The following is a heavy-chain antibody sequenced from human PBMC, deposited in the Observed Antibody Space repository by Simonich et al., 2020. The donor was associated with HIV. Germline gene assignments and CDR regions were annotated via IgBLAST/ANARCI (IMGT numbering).Heavy chain of an antibody. Sequence: QVQLVQSGAEVKKPGASVKVSCKASGYTFTGYHIHWVRQAPGQGLEWMGGINPKSGGTNYAQKLQGRVTMTRDTSISTAYMELSRLRSDDTAVYYCAFLGGYDSSGFDAFDIWGQGTMVSVSS. CDR3: AFLGGYDSSGFDAFDI. CDR1: GYTFTGYH. CDR2: INPKSGGT. J-gene: IGHJ3*02. D-gene: IGHD3-22*01. V-gene: IGHV1-2*02.